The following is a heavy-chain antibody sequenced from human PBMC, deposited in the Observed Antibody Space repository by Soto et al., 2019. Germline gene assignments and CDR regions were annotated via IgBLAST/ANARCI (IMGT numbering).Heavy chain of an antibody. Sequence: GGSLRLSCAASGFTFSSYGMHWVRQAPGKGLEWVAAIRGDGSSTYYADSVKGRFTISRDNSKNTLYLQMNSLRAEDTAVYYCAKDRFRVFGVVTLFAYWGQGTLVTVSS. CDR3: AKDRFRVFGVVTLFAY. V-gene: IGHV3-30*18. CDR2: IRGDGSST. D-gene: IGHD3-3*01. CDR1: GFTFSSYG. J-gene: IGHJ4*02.